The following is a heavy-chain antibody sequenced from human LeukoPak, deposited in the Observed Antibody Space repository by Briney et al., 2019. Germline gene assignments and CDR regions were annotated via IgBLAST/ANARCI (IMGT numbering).Heavy chain of an antibody. Sequence: GGSLRLSCAASGFTVSSNYMNWVRQAPGKGLEWVSVIYSSGSTYYADSVKGRFTISRDNSKNTLYLQMNSLRAEDTAVYYCARDLYGVSHDYWGQGTLVTVSS. CDR1: GFTVSSNY. CDR2: IYSSGST. J-gene: IGHJ4*02. D-gene: IGHD4-17*01. CDR3: ARDLYGVSHDY. V-gene: IGHV3-53*01.